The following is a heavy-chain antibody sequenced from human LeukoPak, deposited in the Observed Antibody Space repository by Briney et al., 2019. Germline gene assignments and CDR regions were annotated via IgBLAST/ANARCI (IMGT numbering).Heavy chain of an antibody. V-gene: IGHV1-69*02. CDR2: IFRLFGVA. D-gene: IGHD3-16*01. J-gene: IGHJ4*02. CDR3: GRGSSCGRVYY. Sequence: AVKVSSKASLGTLSSYTISWVRQAPGRGLEWRGRIFRLFGVATYAQKLQGKVTITSEKSTTTAYRELSSLRSEDTAGYYCGRGSSCGRVYYWGEGALVTVSS. CDR1: LGTLSSYT.